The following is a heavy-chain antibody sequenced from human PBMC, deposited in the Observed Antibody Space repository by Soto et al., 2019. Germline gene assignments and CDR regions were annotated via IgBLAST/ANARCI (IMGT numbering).Heavy chain of an antibody. CDR3: ARGWGTTVVTLDAFDI. CDR1: GFTFSTYN. D-gene: IGHD2-21*02. Sequence: GGSLRLSCAASGFTFSTYNMNWVRQAPGKGLEWVSSISSGATYRYYPDSVKGRFTVSRDNPNNSLYLQMNSLRGEDTAVYYCARGWGTTVVTLDAFDIWGQGTMVPVSS. V-gene: IGHV3-21*01. CDR2: ISSGATYR. J-gene: IGHJ3*02.